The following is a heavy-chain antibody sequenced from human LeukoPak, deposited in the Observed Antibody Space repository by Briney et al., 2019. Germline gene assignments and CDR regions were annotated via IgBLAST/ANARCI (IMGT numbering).Heavy chain of an antibody. CDR3: ARVATSPGFGFTVYYYGMDV. D-gene: IGHD4-17*01. CDR1: GFTFSSYA. Sequence: GGSLRLSCAASGFTFSSYAMSWVRQAPGKGLEWVSAISGSGGSTYYADSVKGRFTISRDNSKNTLYLQMTSLRAEDTAVYYCARVATSPGFGFTVYYYGMDVWGQGTTVTVSS. V-gene: IGHV3-23*01. CDR2: ISGSGGST. J-gene: IGHJ6*02.